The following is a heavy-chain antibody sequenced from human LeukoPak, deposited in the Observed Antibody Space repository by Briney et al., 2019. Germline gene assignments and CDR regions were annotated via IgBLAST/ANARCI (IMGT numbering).Heavy chain of an antibody. Sequence: GGSLRLSCAASGFTFSSYSMNWVRQAPGKGLEWVSSISSSSSYIYYADSVKGRFTIPRDNAKNSPYLQMTSLRAEDTAVYYCARMVRGVSYYFDYWGQGTLVTVSS. CDR1: GFTFSSYS. CDR3: ARMVRGVSYYFDY. CDR2: ISSSSSYI. J-gene: IGHJ4*02. V-gene: IGHV3-21*01. D-gene: IGHD3-10*01.